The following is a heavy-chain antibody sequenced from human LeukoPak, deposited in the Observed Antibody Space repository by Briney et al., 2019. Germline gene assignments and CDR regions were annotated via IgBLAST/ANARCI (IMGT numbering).Heavy chain of an antibody. Sequence: PGGSLRLSCAASGFTFSSYWMTWVRQAPGKGLEWVANINPDGSEKYYVDSVKGRFTISRANAKNSLYLQMNSLTAEDTALYYCARDRRGPFDYWGQGTLVTVSS. CDR2: INPDGSEK. D-gene: IGHD3-16*01. CDR1: GFTFSSYW. V-gene: IGHV3-7*03. CDR3: ARDRRGPFDY. J-gene: IGHJ4*02.